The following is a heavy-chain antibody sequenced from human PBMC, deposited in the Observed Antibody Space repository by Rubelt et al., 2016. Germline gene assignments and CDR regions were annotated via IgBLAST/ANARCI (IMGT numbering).Heavy chain of an antibody. J-gene: IGHJ4*02. Sequence: EVQLVQSGAAVIKPGESLKISCKGSGYRFTSYSIGCVRQMPVKGLEWMRIFYPGESDTSYSPRVQGQVTISADKSISTAYLQWSSLKASDTAMYYCARGWKYQLRIDYWGQGTLVTVSS. CDR2: FYPGESDT. D-gene: IGHD2-2*01. V-gene: IGHV5-51*01. CDR1: GYRFTSYS. CDR3: ARGWKYQLRIDY.